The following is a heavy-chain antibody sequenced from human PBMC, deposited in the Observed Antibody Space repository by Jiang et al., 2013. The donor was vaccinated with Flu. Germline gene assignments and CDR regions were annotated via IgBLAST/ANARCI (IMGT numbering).Heavy chain of an antibody. V-gene: IGHV4-34*01. CDR1: GGSFTTYY. J-gene: IGHJ4*02. D-gene: IGHD4-23*01. CDR3: ARARWDY. Sequence: SETLSLTCGVYGGSFTTYYWNWIRQPPGKGLEWIGEINHSGRTNYNPSLKSRVIISVDTSKNQFSLKLSSVTAADTAVYYCARARWDYWGQGTLVTVSS. CDR2: INHSGRT.